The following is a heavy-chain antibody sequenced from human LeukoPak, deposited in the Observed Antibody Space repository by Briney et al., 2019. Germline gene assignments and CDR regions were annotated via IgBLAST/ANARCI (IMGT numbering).Heavy chain of an antibody. CDR2: INPNSGGT. Sequence: ASVKVSCKASGYTFTGYYMHWVRQAPGQGLEWMGWINPNSGGTNYAQKFQGRVTMTRDTSISTAYMELSRLRPDDTAVYYCASRPGSSPTTTPYYFDYWGQGTLVTVSS. CDR1: GYTFTGYY. V-gene: IGHV1-2*02. J-gene: IGHJ4*02. D-gene: IGHD6-13*01. CDR3: ASRPGSSPTTTPYYFDY.